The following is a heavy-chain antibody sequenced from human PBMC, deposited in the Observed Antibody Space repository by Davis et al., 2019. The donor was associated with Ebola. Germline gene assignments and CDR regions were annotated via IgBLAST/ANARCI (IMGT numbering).Heavy chain of an antibody. CDR1: GFTFSSYG. D-gene: IGHD2-15*01. V-gene: IGHV3-33*08. J-gene: IGHJ4*02. Sequence: GESLKISCAASGFTFSSYGMHWVRQAPGKGLEWVAVIWYDGSNKYYADSVKGRFTISRDKSKNTLYLQMNSLRGEDTAVYYCARASYSRTDLDYWGQGTLVTVSS. CDR3: ARASYSRTDLDY. CDR2: IWYDGSNK.